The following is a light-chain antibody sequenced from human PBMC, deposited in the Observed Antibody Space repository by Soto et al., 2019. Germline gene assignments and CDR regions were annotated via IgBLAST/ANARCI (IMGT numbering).Light chain of an antibody. Sequence: EIVMTQFPATLSVSPGERVTLSCRASQSISSFLAWHQQKPGQAPRLLIYGASTRATDIPARFSGSGSGTESTLTISSLQSEDFAAYYCQQHTNWPPWTFGQGTRVVIK. CDR3: QQHTNWPPWT. CDR2: GAS. V-gene: IGKV3D-15*01. CDR1: QSISSF. J-gene: IGKJ1*01.